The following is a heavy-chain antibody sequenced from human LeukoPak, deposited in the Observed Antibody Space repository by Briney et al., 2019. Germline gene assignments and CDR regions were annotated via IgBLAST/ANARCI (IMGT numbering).Heavy chain of an antibody. CDR3: ARDRGDSGYDWGLDY. CDR1: GGTFSSYA. CDR2: IIPIFGTA. J-gene: IGHJ4*02. V-gene: IGHV1-69*06. D-gene: IGHD5-12*01. Sequence: SVKVSCKASGGTFSSYAISWVRQAPGQGFEWMGGIIPIFGTANYAQEFQDRVTITADKSTSTAYMELSSLRSEDTAVYYCARDRGDSGYDWGLDYWGQGTLVTVSS.